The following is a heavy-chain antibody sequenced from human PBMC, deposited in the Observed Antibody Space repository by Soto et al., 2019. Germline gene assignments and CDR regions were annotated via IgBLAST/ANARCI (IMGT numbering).Heavy chain of an antibody. CDR3: ARGTIFGVVTIDY. V-gene: IGHV3-33*01. D-gene: IGHD3-3*01. CDR2: IWYDGTNK. J-gene: IGHJ4*02. CDR1: GFGFSRYG. Sequence: QVQLVESGGGVVQPGRSLRLSCAASGFGFSRYGMHWVRQAPGKGLEWVAVIWYDGTNKDYADSVKGRFTISRDNSENTLYLQMNSLRAEDTALYYCARGTIFGVVTIDYWGQGTLVTVSS.